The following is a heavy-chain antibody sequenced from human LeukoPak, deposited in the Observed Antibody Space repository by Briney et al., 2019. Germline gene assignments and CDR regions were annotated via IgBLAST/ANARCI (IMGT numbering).Heavy chain of an antibody. D-gene: IGHD4-17*01. CDR2: IKQDGREK. Sequence: GGSLRLSCVASGVIFRNHWMSWVRQAPGRGLEWVAHIKQDGREKHYVDSVEGRFTLSRDDAKNSLYLQMNSLRVDDSAVYYCARGPDYGARVDYLDYWGQGALVTVSS. J-gene: IGHJ4*02. CDR3: ARGPDYGARVDYLDY. V-gene: IGHV3-7*01. CDR1: GVIFRNHW.